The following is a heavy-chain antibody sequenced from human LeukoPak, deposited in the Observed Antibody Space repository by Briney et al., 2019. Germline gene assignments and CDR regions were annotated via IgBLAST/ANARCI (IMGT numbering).Heavy chain of an antibody. D-gene: IGHD3-3*01. CDR2: ISSSGSTI. J-gene: IGHJ6*03. CDR3: ARRYFWSGYYTDYYYYYMDV. Sequence: GGSLRLSCAASGFTFSDYYMSWIRQAPGKGLEWVSYISSSGSTIYYADSVKGRSTISRDNAKNSLYLQMNSLRAEDTAVYYCARRYFWSGYYTDYYYYYMDVWGKGTTVTVSS. CDR1: GFTFSDYY. V-gene: IGHV3-11*01.